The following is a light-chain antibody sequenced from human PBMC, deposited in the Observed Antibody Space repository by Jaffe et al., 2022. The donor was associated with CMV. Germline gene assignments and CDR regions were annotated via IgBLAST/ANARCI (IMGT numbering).Light chain of an antibody. CDR3: QQYGTSPFT. Sequence: DIVLTQSPGTLSLSPGERATLSCRASQSVSSSYLAWYQQKPGQAPRLLIYAVSGRATGIPDRFSGSRSGTDFTLTISRLEPEDFAVYYCQQYGTSPFTFGPGTKVDLK. J-gene: IGKJ3*01. CDR2: AVS. CDR1: QSVSSSY. V-gene: IGKV3-20*01.